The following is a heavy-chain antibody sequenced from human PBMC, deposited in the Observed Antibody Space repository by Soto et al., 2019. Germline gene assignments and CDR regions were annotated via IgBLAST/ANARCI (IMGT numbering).Heavy chain of an antibody. CDR3: SILEGA. Sequence: ESGGGLVQPGGSLTLSCAVSGLTFGDHYMEWVRQAPGKGLEWVARSRNKAKSYSTDFAASVKGRFTISRDESKNSLNLQMNSLMTEDTAVYYCSILEGAWRQGTLVTVSS. CDR2: SRNKAKSYST. D-gene: IGHD2-21*01. J-gene: IGHJ5*02. V-gene: IGHV3-72*01. CDR1: GLTFGDHY.